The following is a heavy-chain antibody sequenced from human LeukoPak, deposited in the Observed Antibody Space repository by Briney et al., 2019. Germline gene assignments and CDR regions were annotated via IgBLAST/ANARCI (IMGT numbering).Heavy chain of an antibody. CDR3: ARVYCSSTSFYGMDV. V-gene: IGHV1-8*01. CDR2: MNPNSGNT. J-gene: IGHJ6*02. Sequence: ASVKVSCKASGYTFTSYDFNWVRQATGQGLEWMGWMNPNSGNTGYAQKFQGRVTMTRNTSISTAYMELSSLRSEDTAVYYCARVYCSSTSFYGMDVWGQGTTVTVSS. CDR1: GYTFTSYD. D-gene: IGHD2-2*01.